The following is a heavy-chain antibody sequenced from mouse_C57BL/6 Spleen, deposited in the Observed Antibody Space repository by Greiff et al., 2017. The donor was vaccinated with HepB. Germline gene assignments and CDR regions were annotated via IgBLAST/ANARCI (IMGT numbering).Heavy chain of an antibody. D-gene: IGHD4-1*01. CDR1: GYTFTSYW. J-gene: IGHJ2*01. CDR3: ARANWDGEGFDY. Sequence: VKLQQPGAELVMPGASVKLSCKASGYTFTSYWMHWVKQRPGQGLEWIGEIDPSDSYTNYNQKFKGKSTLTVDKSSSTAYMQLSSLTSEDSAVYYCARANWDGEGFDYWGQGTTLTVSS. V-gene: IGHV1-69*01. CDR2: IDPSDSYT.